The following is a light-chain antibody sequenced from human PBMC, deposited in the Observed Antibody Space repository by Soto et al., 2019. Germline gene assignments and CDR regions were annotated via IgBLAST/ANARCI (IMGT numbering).Light chain of an antibody. CDR2: KVS. CDR3: MQGTHWPPT. CDR1: QILVYSDGNTY. V-gene: IGKV2-30*01. J-gene: IGKJ1*01. Sequence: DIVMTQSPLSLPVTPVDPASISFRSSQILVYSDGNTYLNWFQQRPGQSPRRLIYKVSNRDSGVPDRFSGSGSGTDFTLKISRVEAEDVGVYYCMQGTHWPPTFGQGTKVDIK.